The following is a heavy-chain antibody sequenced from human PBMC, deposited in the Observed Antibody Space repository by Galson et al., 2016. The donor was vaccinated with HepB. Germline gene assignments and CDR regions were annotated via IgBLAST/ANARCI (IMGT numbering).Heavy chain of an antibody. CDR3: AKAAGYNYGSAFDF. CDR1: GFTFTTYA. V-gene: IGHV3-23*01. J-gene: IGHJ4*02. Sequence: SLRLSCAASGFTFTTYAMSWVRQAPGKGLEWVSSSSGSGDGKYYADSVKGRFTISRDSSENTLYLQMNSLRADDTALYYCAKAAGYNYGSAFDFWGQGTLVTVSS. CDR2: SSGSGDGK. D-gene: IGHD5-18*01.